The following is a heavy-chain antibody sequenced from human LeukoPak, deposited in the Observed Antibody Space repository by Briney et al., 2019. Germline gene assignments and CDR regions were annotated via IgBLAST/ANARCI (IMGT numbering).Heavy chain of an antibody. V-gene: IGHV3-30-3*01. D-gene: IGHD6-25*01. CDR3: AKGSKSGWLRGAFDI. CDR2: ITYDGSNK. CDR1: GFTFSSYA. Sequence: GGSLRLSCAASGFTFSSYAMHWVRQAPGKGLEWVAVITYDGSNKYYADSVKDRFTISRDNSKNTLYLQMNSLRAEDTAVYYCAKGSKSGWLRGAFDIWGQGTMVTVSS. J-gene: IGHJ3*02.